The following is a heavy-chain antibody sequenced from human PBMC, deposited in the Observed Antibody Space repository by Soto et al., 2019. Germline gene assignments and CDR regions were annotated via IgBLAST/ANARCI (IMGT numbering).Heavy chain of an antibody. V-gene: IGHV3-11*01. J-gene: IGHJ6*02. CDR3: ARDTLPTDFGLGWDV. CDR2: ISSSGSTI. D-gene: IGHD4-17*01. CDR1: GFVFSDFY. Sequence: QVPLAESGGDLVKPGGSLRLTCAASGFVFSDFYMSWIRQAPGKGLEWVSYISSSGSTIHYADSVRGRFTISRDNAKKSLYLQMNSLRVEDTAVYYCARDTLPTDFGLGWDVWGQGTTVIVSS.